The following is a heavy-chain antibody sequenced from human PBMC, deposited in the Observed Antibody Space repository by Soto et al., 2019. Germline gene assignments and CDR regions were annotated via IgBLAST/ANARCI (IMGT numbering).Heavy chain of an antibody. J-gene: IGHJ4*02. V-gene: IGHV4-4*09. D-gene: IGHD6-19*01. Sequence: KPSETLSLTCTVSSAPITKYYWGLVRQAPGRGLGWIGFTHHSGYISYSPSLKSRVTMSVDPSKNQVSLKLTSVTAADTAVYYCARLSGSGWSENDYWGQGTLVTVSS. CDR2: THHSGYI. CDR1: SAPITKYY. CDR3: ARLSGSGWSENDY.